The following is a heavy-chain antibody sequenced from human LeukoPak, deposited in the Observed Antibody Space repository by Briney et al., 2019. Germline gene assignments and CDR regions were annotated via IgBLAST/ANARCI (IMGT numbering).Heavy chain of an antibody. CDR3: ARGVGMTTVVTPVYYYYMDV. V-gene: IGHV4-59*01. CDR2: IYYSGST. Sequence: SETLSLTCTVSGGSISSYYWSWIRQPPGKGLEWIGYIYYSGSTNYNPSLKSRVTISVDTSKNQFSLKLSSVTAADTAVYYCARGVGMTTVVTPVYYYYMDVWGKGTTVTVSS. CDR1: GGSISSYY. D-gene: IGHD4-23*01. J-gene: IGHJ6*03.